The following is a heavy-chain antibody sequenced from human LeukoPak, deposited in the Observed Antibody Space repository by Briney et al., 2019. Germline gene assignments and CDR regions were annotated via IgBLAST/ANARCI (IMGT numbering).Heavy chain of an antibody. CDR3: ARSHYDFWSGYSYMDV. D-gene: IGHD3-3*01. CDR1: GGSISSSNW. J-gene: IGHJ6*03. V-gene: IGHV4-4*02. Sequence: SGTLSLTCAVSGGSISSSNWWSWVRQPPGKGLEWIGEIYHSGSTNYNPSLKSRVTISVDKSKNQFSLKLSSVTAADTAVYYCARSHYDFWSGYSYMDVWGKGTTVTISS. CDR2: IYHSGST.